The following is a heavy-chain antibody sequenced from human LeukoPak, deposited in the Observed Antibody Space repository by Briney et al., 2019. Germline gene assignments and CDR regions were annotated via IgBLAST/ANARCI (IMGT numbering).Heavy chain of an antibody. CDR2: IIPIFGTA. D-gene: IGHD2-2*02. CDR3: ARGSIVVVPAAISNDGWFDP. CDR1: GGTFSSYA. Sequence: ASVKVSCKASGGTFSSYAISWVRQAPGQGLEWMGGIIPIFGTANYAQKFQGRVTITADESTSTAYMELSSLRSEDTAVYYCARGSIVVVPAAISNDGWFDPWGQGTLVTVSS. V-gene: IGHV1-69*13. J-gene: IGHJ5*02.